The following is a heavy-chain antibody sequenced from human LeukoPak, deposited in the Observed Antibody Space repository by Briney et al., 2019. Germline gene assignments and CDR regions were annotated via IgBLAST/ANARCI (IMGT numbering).Heavy chain of an antibody. CDR2: INYIGST. CDR1: GGSISRYS. J-gene: IGHJ4*02. D-gene: IGHD5-18*01. V-gene: IGHV4-59*01. CDR3: ARSRGYTYDLSPFDY. Sequence: SETLSLTCTVSGGSISRYSWSWIRQPPGEGLEWIGYINYIGSTNYNPSLKSRVTISVDTSKNRFSLKLSSVTAADTAVYYCARSRGYTYDLSPFDYWGQGTLVTVSS.